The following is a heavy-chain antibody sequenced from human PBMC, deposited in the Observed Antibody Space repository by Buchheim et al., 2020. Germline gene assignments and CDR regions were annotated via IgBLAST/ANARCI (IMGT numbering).Heavy chain of an antibody. V-gene: IGHV4-31*03. CDR1: GGSISSGGYY. J-gene: IGHJ6*03. CDR2: IYYSGST. D-gene: IGHD3-3*01. CDR3: ASGAFFWSGYYFLVGDSYYMDV. Sequence: QVQLQESGPGLVKPSQTLSLTCTVSGGSISSGGYYWSWIRQHPGKGLEWIGYIYYSGSTYYNPSLKSRVTISVDKSKKQFSLKLSSVTAADTAVYYCASGAFFWSGYYFLVGDSYYMDVWGKGTT.